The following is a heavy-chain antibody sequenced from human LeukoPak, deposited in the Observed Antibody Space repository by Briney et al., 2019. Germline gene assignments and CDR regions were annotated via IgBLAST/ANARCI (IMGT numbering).Heavy chain of an antibody. D-gene: IGHD3-10*01. CDR1: GFTFSSHG. V-gene: IGHV3-30*02. CDR3: AKAKDYYGSGSYPRGSFDY. Sequence: GGSLRLSCAASGFTFSSHGMHWVRQAPGKGLEWVAFIRYDGSNKYYADSVKGRFTISRDNSKNTLYLQMNSLRAEDTAVYYCAKAKDYYGSGSYPRGSFDYWGQGTLVTVSS. CDR2: IRYDGSNK. J-gene: IGHJ4*02.